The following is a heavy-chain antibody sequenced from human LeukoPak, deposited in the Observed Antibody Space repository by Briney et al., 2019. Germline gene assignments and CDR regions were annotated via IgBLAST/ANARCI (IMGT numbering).Heavy chain of an antibody. D-gene: IGHD6-19*01. CDR2: TYHSGTS. CDR3: ARDRHGIAVAGSEFFDY. V-gene: IGHV4-38-2*02. Sequence: SETLSLTCTVSGYSISNGYYWGWIRRPPGKGLEWIGTTYHSGTSYYNPSLKSRVTISVDTSKNQFSLGLTSVTAADTAVYYCARDRHGIAVAGSEFFDYWGQGTLVTVSS. CDR1: GYSISNGYY. J-gene: IGHJ4*02.